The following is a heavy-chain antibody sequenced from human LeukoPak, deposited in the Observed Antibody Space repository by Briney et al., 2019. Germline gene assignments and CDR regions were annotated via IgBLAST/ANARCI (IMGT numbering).Heavy chain of an antibody. CDR3: ARGLSSDKVDY. CDR1: GGSINSVDSI. J-gene: IGHJ4*02. CDR2: FLRGGSP. D-gene: IGHD3-10*01. Sequence: PAETLSLTCSVSGGSINSVDSIWSRIRQTPGKGLEWIGGFLRGGSPSYSPSLQSRVTISADTSKNKFSLTLRSVTAADTAVYYCARGLSSDKVDYWGQGTLVTVSS. V-gene: IGHV4-30-4*01.